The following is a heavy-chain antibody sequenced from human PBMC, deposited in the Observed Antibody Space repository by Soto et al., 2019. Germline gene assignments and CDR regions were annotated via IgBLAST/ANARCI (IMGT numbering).Heavy chain of an antibody. CDR3: ARQQDIVVVPAAILHYYYGMDV. CDR1: GYSFTSYW. J-gene: IGHJ6*02. CDR2: IDPGDSYT. Sequence: PGESLKISCKGSGYSFTSYWISWVRQMPGKGLEWMGRIDPGDSYTNYSPSFQGHVTISADKSISTAYLQWSSLKASDTAMYYCARQQDIVVVPAAILHYYYGMDVWGQGTTVTVSS. V-gene: IGHV5-10-1*01. D-gene: IGHD2-2*01.